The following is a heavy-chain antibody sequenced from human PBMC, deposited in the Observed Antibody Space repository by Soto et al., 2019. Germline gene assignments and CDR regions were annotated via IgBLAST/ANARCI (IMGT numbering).Heavy chain of an antibody. Sequence: PGGSLRLSCAASGFTFSNAWMNWVRQAPGKGLEWVGRIKSKTDGGTTDYAAPVKGRFTISRDDSKNTLYLQMNSLKTEDTAVYYCTALMIDNLWGLFDYWGQGTLVTVSS. J-gene: IGHJ4*02. CDR2: IKSKTDGGTT. CDR3: TALMIDNLWGLFDY. D-gene: IGHD3-16*01. V-gene: IGHV3-15*07. CDR1: GFTFSNAW.